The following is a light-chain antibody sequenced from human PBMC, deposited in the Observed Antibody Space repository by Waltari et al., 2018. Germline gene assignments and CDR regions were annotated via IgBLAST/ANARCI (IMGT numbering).Light chain of an antibody. CDR2: WAS. J-gene: IGKJ1*01. CDR1: QSILYNSNDKNY. CDR3: QQYYSRRT. V-gene: IGKV4-1*01. Sequence: IVMTQSPDSLAVSLGERATINCKSSQSILYNSNDKNYLAWYQQKPGQPPKLLIYWASTRESGVPDRFSGNGSGTDFTLTSSSLQAEDVAVYYCQQYYSRRTFGQGTKVEI.